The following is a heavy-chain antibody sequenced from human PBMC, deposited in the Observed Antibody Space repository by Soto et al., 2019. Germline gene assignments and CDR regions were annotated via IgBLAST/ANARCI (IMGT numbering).Heavy chain of an antibody. CDR2: ISYDGSNK. Sequence: QVQLVESGGGVVQPGRSLRLSCAASGFTFSSYAMHWVRQAPGKGLEWVAVISYDGSNKYYADSVKGRFTISRDNSKNTLYLQMNSLRAEDTAVYYCASPSSGYYYMFDGSWGQGNLVTVSS. V-gene: IGHV3-30-3*01. CDR1: GFTFSSYA. J-gene: IGHJ5*02. CDR3: ASPSSGYYYMFDGS. D-gene: IGHD3-22*01.